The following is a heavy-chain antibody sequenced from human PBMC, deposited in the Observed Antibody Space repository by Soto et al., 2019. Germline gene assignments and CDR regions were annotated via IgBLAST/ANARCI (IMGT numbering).Heavy chain of an antibody. CDR1: GFSFSSYG. J-gene: IGHJ6*02. V-gene: IGHV3-30*18. Sequence: QVQLVESGVGVVQPGRSLRLSCAASGFSFSSYGMHWVRQTPGKGLGWVAVISYDVSDKNYADSVKGRFTISRDNSKKPLYLQMNSLRAEDTAVYYCAKDYYQLLRHGMDVWGQVTTVTVSS. D-gene: IGHD2-2*01. CDR3: AKDYYQLLRHGMDV. CDR2: ISYDVSDK.